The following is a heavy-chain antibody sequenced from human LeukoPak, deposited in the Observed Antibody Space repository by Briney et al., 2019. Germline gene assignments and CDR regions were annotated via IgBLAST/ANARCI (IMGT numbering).Heavy chain of an antibody. CDR3: AGKDYYGSGSYYY. CDR1: GGSVSSSNW. D-gene: IGHD3-10*01. V-gene: IGHV4-4*02. CDR2: IYHSGST. J-gene: IGHJ4*02. Sequence: SETLSLTCTVSGGSVSSSNWWSWVRQPPGKGLEWIGEIYHSGSTNYNPSLKSRVTISVDKSKNQFSLNLSSVSAADTAVYYCAGKDYYGSGSYYYWGQGTLVTVSS.